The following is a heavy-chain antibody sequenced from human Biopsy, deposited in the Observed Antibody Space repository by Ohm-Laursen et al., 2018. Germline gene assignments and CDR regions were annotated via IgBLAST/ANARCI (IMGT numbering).Heavy chain of an antibody. CDR1: VASVRSHF. V-gene: IGHV4-4*08. D-gene: IGHD3-3*01. Sequence: TLSLTCTLSVASVRSHFLTWIRQPPGKGLQWIGSISNSGSTKSSPSLKSRVNISLHTSKNQLSLKLTSVAAADTAVYYCARLSTLFGVADFTDDWGQGTLVTVSS. CDR3: ARLSTLFGVADFTDD. CDR2: ISNSGST. J-gene: IGHJ4*02.